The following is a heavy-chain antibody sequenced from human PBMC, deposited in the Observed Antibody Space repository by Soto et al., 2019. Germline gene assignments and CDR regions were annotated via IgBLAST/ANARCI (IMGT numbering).Heavy chain of an antibody. CDR1: GFTFSDYW. J-gene: IGHJ4*02. Sequence: GGSLRLSCAASGFTFSDYWMTWVRQAPGKGLEWVASIKKDGSVKYYVDSVKGRFTISRDNARNSLYLQMYSLRADDTALYYCASRPPGTNYLGVLDFWGQGALVTVSS. V-gene: IGHV3-7*03. CDR2: IKKDGSVK. CDR3: ASRPPGTNYLGVLDF. D-gene: IGHD1-26*01.